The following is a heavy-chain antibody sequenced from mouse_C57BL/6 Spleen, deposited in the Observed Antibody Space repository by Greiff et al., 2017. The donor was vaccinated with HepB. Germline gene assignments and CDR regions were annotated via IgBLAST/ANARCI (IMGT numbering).Heavy chain of an antibody. CDR3: ARSHGSSYSWYFDV. D-gene: IGHD1-1*01. Sequence: VQLQQPGAELVKPGASVKLSCKASGYTFTSYWMHWVKQRPGQGLEWIGMIHPNSGSTNYNEKFKSKATLTVDKSSSTAYMQLSSLTSEDSAVYYCARSHGSSYSWYFDVWGTGTTVTVSS. CDR2: IHPNSGST. J-gene: IGHJ1*03. V-gene: IGHV1-64*01. CDR1: GYTFTSYW.